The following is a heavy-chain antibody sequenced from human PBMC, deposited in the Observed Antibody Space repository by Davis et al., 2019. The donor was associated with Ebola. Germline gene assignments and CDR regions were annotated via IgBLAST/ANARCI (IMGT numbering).Heavy chain of an antibody. CDR3: ARREIDGDYVQDS. Sequence: SETLSLTCAVSGGSFTDYYWNWIRQPPGKGLEWIGEINHSGSTNYNPSLKSRVTISVATSKNQFSLKLSSVTAADTVVYYYARREIDGDYVQDSWGQGTLVTVSS. J-gene: IGHJ4*02. CDR1: GGSFTDYY. CDR2: INHSGST. V-gene: IGHV4-34*01. D-gene: IGHD4-17*01.